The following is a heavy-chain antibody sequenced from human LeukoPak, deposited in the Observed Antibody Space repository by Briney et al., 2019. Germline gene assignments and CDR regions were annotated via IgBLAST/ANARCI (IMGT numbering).Heavy chain of an antibody. CDR2: IYYSGST. D-gene: IGHD3-22*01. V-gene: IGHV4-59*12. J-gene: IGHJ4*02. Sequence: SETLSLTCTVSGGSISSYYWSWIRQPPGKGLEWIGYIYYSGSTIYNPSLKSRVTMSVDTSKNQFSLKLSSVTAADTAVYYCARDRYYYDSSGYYQLDYWGQGTLVTVSS. CDR1: GGSISSYY. CDR3: ARDRYYYDSSGYYQLDY.